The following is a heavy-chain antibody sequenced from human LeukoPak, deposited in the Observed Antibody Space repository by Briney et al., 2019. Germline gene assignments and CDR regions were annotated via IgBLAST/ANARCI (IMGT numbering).Heavy chain of an antibody. J-gene: IGHJ3*02. V-gene: IGHV4-4*09. CDR2: IYTSGGT. Sequence: SETLSLTCTVSGGTVSSYYWSWIRQPPGKGLEWIGYIYTSGGTNYNPSLRSRVSISVDTSKNQVSLKLSSVTAADTAVYYCTRHAWSEHDASNIWGQGTMVTVSS. CDR1: GGTVSSYY. CDR3: TRHAWSEHDASNI. D-gene: IGHD2-15*01.